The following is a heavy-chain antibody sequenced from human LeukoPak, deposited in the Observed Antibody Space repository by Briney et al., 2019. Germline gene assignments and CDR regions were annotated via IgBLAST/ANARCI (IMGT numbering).Heavy chain of an antibody. J-gene: IGHJ4*01. CDR1: GYNFTIYG. D-gene: IGHD6-13*01. V-gene: IGHV1-18*04. Sequence: GASVKVSCKASGYNFTIYGINWLRQAPGQGLEWMGWVAPSNGNTHYAQKNQGRVTMTTDTSTSTAYMEMRSLTSDDTAVYYCARVIAGDGTIDYWGQGTPVIVSS. CDR3: ARVIAGDGTIDY. CDR2: VAPSNGNT.